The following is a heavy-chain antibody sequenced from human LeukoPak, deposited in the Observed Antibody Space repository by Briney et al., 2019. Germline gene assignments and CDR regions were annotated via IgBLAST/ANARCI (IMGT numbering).Heavy chain of an antibody. Sequence: GGSLRLSCAASGFTFSTYSMNWARQAPGRGLEWVSYLSNNGRHIHHIESVKGRLTISRDNAKNSVYLQMNSLRAEDTAVYYCARSTGSGPAFDYWGQGTLITVSS. J-gene: IGHJ4*02. V-gene: IGHV3-21*01. D-gene: IGHD1-1*01. CDR3: ARSTGSGPAFDY. CDR2: LSNNGRHI. CDR1: GFTFSTYS.